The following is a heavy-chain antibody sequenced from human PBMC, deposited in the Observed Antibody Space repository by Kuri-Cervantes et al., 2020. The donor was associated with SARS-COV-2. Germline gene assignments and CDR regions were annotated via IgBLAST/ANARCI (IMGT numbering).Heavy chain of an antibody. CDR3: VRGGDLRNFDY. J-gene: IGHJ4*02. V-gene: IGHV3-21*04. CDR2: ICTSSSYM. D-gene: IGHD7-27*01. Sequence: GESLKISCAASGFTFSSHSMDWVRQAPGKGLEWVSSICTSSSYMYYADSVQGRFTISRINAKNSLYLQMNSLRAEDTAVYYCVRGGDLRNFDYWGRGTLVTVSS. CDR1: GFTFSSHS.